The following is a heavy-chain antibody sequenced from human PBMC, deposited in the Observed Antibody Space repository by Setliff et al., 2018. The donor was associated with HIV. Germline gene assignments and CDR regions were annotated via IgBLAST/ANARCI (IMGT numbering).Heavy chain of an antibody. Sequence: ETLSLTCTVSGASISSSSHHWAWIRQPPGKGLEYIGNIYYTGSTHHNPSLESRVATSVDTSKNQLSLNLSSVTAADTAVYYCARAAYSGTYLWEPATDLWGRGTLVTVSS. CDR3: ARAAYSGTYLWEPATDL. J-gene: IGHJ2*01. CDR2: IYYTGST. V-gene: IGHV4-39*01. CDR1: GASISSSSHH. D-gene: IGHD1-26*01.